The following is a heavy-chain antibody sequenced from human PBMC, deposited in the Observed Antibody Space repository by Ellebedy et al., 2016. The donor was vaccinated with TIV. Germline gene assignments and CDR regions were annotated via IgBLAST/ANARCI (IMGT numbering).Heavy chain of an antibody. D-gene: IGHD3-3*01. CDR3: ARLGRITLFARNPWFDP. V-gene: IGHV4-39*01. CDR2: VYHTGST. J-gene: IGHJ5*02. CDR1: NGSLSSGGYY. Sequence: GSLRLXXSVSNGSLSSGGYYWAWIRQPPGKGLEWIGSVYHTGSTYYTSSLKSRVTISVDSSNNQSSLTLTSVTAADTAVYYCARLGRITLFARNPWFDPWGQGTLVTVSA.